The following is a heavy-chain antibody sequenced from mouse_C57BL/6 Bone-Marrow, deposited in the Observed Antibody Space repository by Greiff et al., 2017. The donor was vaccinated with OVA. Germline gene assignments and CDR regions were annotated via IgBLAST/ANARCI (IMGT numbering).Heavy chain of an antibody. J-gene: IGHJ1*03. Sequence: VQLQQSGAELVRPGASVKLSCKASGYTFTDYYINWVKQRPGQGLEWIARIYPGSGNTYYNEKFKGKATLTAEKSSSTAYMQLSSLTSEDSAVYFCARYYYYGSRGDFDVWGTGTTVTVSS. D-gene: IGHD1-1*01. V-gene: IGHV1-76*01. CDR3: ARYYYYGSRGDFDV. CDR1: GYTFTDYY. CDR2: IYPGSGNT.